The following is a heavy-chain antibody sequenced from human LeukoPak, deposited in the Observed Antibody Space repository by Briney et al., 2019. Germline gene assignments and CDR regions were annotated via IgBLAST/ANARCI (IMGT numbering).Heavy chain of an antibody. V-gene: IGHV4-4*02. CDR2: IYHSGTT. CDR3: VRVVVVSATLKDWFDP. Sequence: GSLRLSCAASGFTVDSNYLSWVRQSPGKGLEYIGEIYHSGTTNYNPSLKSRVTISLDKSKNHFSLKLTSVTAADTAVYYCVRVVVVSATLKDWFDPWGQGILVTVSS. J-gene: IGHJ5*02. CDR1: GFTVDSNY. D-gene: IGHD2-15*01.